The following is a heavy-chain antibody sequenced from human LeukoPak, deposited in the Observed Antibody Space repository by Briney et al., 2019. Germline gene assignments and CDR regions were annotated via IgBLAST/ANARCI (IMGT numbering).Heavy chain of an antibody. J-gene: IGHJ4*02. D-gene: IGHD3-3*01. CDR3: ARDSRDYDFWSGPKQYYFDY. Sequence: GGSLRLSCAASGFTFSSYSMNWVRQAPGKGLEWVSSISSSSSYIYYADSVKGRLTISRDNAKNSLYLQMNSLGAEDTAVYYCARDSRDYDFWSGPKQYYFDYWGQGTLVTVSS. CDR2: ISSSSSYI. CDR1: GFTFSSYS. V-gene: IGHV3-21*01.